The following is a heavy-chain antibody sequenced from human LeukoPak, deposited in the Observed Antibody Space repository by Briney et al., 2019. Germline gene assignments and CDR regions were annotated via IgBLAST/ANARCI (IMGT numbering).Heavy chain of an antibody. CDR1: GFTFSSYS. CDR3: ASSGSYRFDY. J-gene: IGHJ4*02. Sequence: PGESLRLSCAASGFTFSSYSMNWVRQAPGKGLEWVSHITASGTATFYADSVKGRFTISRDNAKNSLYLQMNSLRDEDTAVYYCASSGSYRFDYWGQGTLVTVFS. CDR2: ITASGTAT. D-gene: IGHD1-26*01. V-gene: IGHV3-48*02.